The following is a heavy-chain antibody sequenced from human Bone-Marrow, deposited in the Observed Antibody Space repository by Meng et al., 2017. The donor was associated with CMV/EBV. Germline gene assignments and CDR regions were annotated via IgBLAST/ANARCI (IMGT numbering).Heavy chain of an antibody. Sequence: ASVKVSCKASGYTFTSYDINWVRQATGQGLEWMGWMNPNSGNTGYAQKFQGRVTMTRNTSISTAYMELSSLRSEDTAVYYCARGSDVLRYFDWLLSPDYYYGMDVWGQGPTVTVSS. J-gene: IGHJ6*02. D-gene: IGHD3-9*01. CDR3: ARGSDVLRYFDWLLSPDYYYGMDV. V-gene: IGHV1-8*01. CDR1: GYTFTSYD. CDR2: MNPNSGNT.